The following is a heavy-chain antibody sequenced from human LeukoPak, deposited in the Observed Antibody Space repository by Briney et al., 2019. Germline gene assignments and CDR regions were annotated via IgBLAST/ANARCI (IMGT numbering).Heavy chain of an antibody. D-gene: IGHD5-24*01. CDR1: GGSISSYY. Sequence: PSETLSLTCTVSGGSISSYYWSWIRQPPGKGLEWIGYFYTSGSTNYNPSLKSRVTISVDTSKNQFSLKLSSVAAADTAVYYCARGMATIMANAFDIWGQGTMVTVSS. CDR2: FYTSGST. V-gene: IGHV4-4*09. CDR3: ARGMATIMANAFDI. J-gene: IGHJ3*02.